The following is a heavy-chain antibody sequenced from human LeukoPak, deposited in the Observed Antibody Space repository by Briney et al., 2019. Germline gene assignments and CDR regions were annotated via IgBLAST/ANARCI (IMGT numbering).Heavy chain of an antibody. J-gene: IGHJ6*03. CDR1: GFTVSSNY. V-gene: IGHV3-66*01. CDR3: ARDRADSGLDYYYYYMDV. D-gene: IGHD4-17*01. Sequence: GGSLRLSCAASGFTVSSNYMTWVRQAPGKGLEWVSLIYSGGSTYYADSVKGRFTISRDNSKNTLYLQMNSLRAEDTAVYYCARDRADSGLDYYYYYMDVWGKGTTVTVSS. CDR2: IYSGGST.